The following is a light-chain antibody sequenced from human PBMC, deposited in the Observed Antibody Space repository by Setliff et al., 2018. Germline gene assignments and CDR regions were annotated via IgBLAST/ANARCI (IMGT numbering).Light chain of an antibody. V-gene: IGLV2-8*01. J-gene: IGLJ1*01. CDR2: DVT. CDR3: SSYADSNIFL. Sequence: QSVLTQPAAVSRSPGQSITISCTGTSSDVGGYDYVSWYQQHPGKAPKLIIYDVTKRPSGVPDRFSGSKSGNTASLTVSGLQAEDEADYYCSSYADSNIFLFGTGTKVTVL. CDR1: SSDVGGYDY.